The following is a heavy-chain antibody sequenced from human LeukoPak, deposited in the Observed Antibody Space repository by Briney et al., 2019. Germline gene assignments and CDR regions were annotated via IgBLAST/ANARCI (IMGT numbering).Heavy chain of an antibody. D-gene: IGHD3-10*01. CDR3: AREGVTMVRGYHYYYMDV. J-gene: IGHJ6*03. V-gene: IGHV3-20*04. CDR1: GFTFDDYG. Sequence: GGSLRLSCAASGFTFDDYGMSWVRQAPGKGLEWVSGINWNGGSTGYADSVKGRFTISRDNAKNSLYLQMNSLRAEDTALYYCAREGVTMVRGYHYYYMDVWGKGTTVTVSS. CDR2: INWNGGST.